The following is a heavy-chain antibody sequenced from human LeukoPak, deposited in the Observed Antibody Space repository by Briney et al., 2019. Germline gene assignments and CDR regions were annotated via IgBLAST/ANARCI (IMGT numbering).Heavy chain of an antibody. V-gene: IGHV4-4*07. CDR1: GGSISSYY. Sequence: SETLSLTCTVSGGSISSYYWSWIRQPAGKGLEWIGRTYTSGSTNYNPSLKSRVTISVDKSKNQFSLKLSSVTAADTAAYYCARTLGTPQQWLARGESWYFDLWGRGTLVTVSS. D-gene: IGHD6-19*01. J-gene: IGHJ2*01. CDR3: ARTLGTPQQWLARGESWYFDL. CDR2: TYTSGST.